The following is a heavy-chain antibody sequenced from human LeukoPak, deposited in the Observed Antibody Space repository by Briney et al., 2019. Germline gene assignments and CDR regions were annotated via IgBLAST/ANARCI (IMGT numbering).Heavy chain of an antibody. CDR2: IYHSGST. J-gene: IGHJ2*01. V-gene: IGHV4-4*02. CDR1: GGSISSSNW. CDR3: ARGALYYYDSSGYRPPPHWAFDL. Sequence: PSETLSLTCAVSGGSISSSNWWSWVRQPPGKGLEWIGEIYHSGSTNYNASLKSRVTISVDKSKNQFSLKLSSVTAADTAVYYCARGALYYYDSSGYRPPPHWAFDLWGRGTLVTVSS. D-gene: IGHD3-22*01.